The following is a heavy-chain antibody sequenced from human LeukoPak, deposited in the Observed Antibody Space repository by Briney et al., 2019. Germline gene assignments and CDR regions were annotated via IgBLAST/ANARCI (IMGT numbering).Heavy chain of an antibody. CDR1: GFTFSSYS. V-gene: IGHV3-21*01. CDR3: ARVFPTGILEWSPYYYCGMDV. D-gene: IGHD3-3*01. Sequence: GGSLRLSCAASGFTFSSYSMNWVRQAPGKGLEWVSSISSSSSYIYYADSVKGRFTISRDNAKNSLYLQMNSLRAEDTAVYYCARVFPTGILEWSPYYYCGMDVWGQGTTVTVSS. CDR2: ISSSSSYI. J-gene: IGHJ6*02.